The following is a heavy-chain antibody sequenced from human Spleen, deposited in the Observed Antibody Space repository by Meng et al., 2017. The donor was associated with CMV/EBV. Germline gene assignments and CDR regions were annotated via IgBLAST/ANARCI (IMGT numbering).Heavy chain of an antibody. CDR1: AGSISSSSYY. V-gene: IGHV4-61*05. J-gene: IGHJ4*02. CDR2: VYYDGRT. D-gene: IGHD6-13*01. CDR3: ARTIAAAAHYFDY. Sequence: SETLSLTCTISAGSISSSSYYWGWIRQPPGKGLEWIGYVYYDGRTNYNPSLKSRVTISGDTSKDQFSLRLNSVTAADTAVYYCARTIAAAAHYFDYWGQGALVTVSS.